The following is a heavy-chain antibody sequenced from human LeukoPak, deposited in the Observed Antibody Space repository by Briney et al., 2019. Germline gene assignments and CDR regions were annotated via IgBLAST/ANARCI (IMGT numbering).Heavy chain of an antibody. CDR3: ARVEWELPGYYYYMDV. J-gene: IGHJ6*03. Sequence: ASVKVSCKASGYTFTSYGISWVRQAPGQGLERMGWISAYNGNTNYAQKLQGRVTMTTDTSTSTAYMELRSLRSDDTAVYYCARVEWELPGYYYYMDVWGKGTTVTVSS. D-gene: IGHD1-26*01. CDR2: ISAYNGNT. CDR1: GYTFTSYG. V-gene: IGHV1-18*01.